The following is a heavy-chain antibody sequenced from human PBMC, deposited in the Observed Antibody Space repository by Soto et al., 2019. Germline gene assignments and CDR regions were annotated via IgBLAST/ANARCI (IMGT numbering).Heavy chain of an antibody. J-gene: IGHJ6*02. CDR1: GYSFTSYW. CDR3: ARTAAAGKYYYGVDV. D-gene: IGHD6-13*01. V-gene: IGHV5-51*01. CDR2: IYPGDSDT. Sequence: GESLKISCKGSGYSFTSYWIGWVRQMPWKGLEWMGIIYPGDSDTRYSPSFQGQVTISADKSISTAYLHWSSLKASDTAMYYCARTAAAGKYYYGVDVWGQGTTVTVSS.